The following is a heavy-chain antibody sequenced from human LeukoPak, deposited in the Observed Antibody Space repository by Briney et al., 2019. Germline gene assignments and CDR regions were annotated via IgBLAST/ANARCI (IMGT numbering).Heavy chain of an antibody. Sequence: ASVKVSCKASGGTFSSYAISWVRQAPGQGLEWMGGIIPIFGTANYAQKFQGRVTITADKSTSTAYMELSSLRSEDTAVYYCASPNVNYVWGSYRYYYFDYWGQGTLVTVSS. CDR2: IIPIFGTA. J-gene: IGHJ4*02. CDR1: GGTFSSYA. V-gene: IGHV1-69*06. D-gene: IGHD3-16*02. CDR3: ASPNVNYVWGSYRYYYFDY.